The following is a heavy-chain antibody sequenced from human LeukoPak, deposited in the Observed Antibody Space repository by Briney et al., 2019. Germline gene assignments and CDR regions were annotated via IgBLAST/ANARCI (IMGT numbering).Heavy chain of an antibody. J-gene: IGHJ4*02. CDR3: ARGTVRGFVFDY. CDR2: INPNSGGT. Sequence: ASVKVSCKASGYTFTSYGISWVRQAPGQGLEWMGWINPNSGGTNYAQKFQGRVTMTRDTSISTAYMELSRLRSDDTAVYYCARGTVRGFVFDYWGQGTLVTVSS. D-gene: IGHD3-10*01. V-gene: IGHV1-2*02. CDR1: GYTFTSYG.